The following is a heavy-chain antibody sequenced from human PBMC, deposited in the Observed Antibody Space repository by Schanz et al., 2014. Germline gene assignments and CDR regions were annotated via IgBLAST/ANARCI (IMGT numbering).Heavy chain of an antibody. CDR2: ISAYNGNT. D-gene: IGHD3-3*01. CDR3: ARSVGRDFWSGYYTRFDY. CDR1: GYTFTSYG. J-gene: IGHJ4*02. Sequence: QVQLVQSGAEVKKPGASVKVSCKASGYTFTSYGISWVRQAPGQGLEWMGWISAYNGNTKYPQKLQGRVTMTTDTSTSTAYMELRSLRSDDTAVYYCARSVGRDFWSGYYTRFDYWGQGTLXTVSS. V-gene: IGHV1-18*01.